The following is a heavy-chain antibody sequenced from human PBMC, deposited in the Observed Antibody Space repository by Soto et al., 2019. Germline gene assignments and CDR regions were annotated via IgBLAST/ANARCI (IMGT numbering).Heavy chain of an antibody. CDR2: IYHSGST. Sequence: PSETLSLTCAVSSGSISSSNWWSWVRQPPGKGLEWIGEIYHSGSTNYNPSLKSRVTISVDKSKNQFSLKLSSLTAADTAVYYCARVDGLDDTPYFDYWGQGTLVTVSS. D-gene: IGHD3-9*01. CDR1: SGSISSSNW. CDR3: ARVDGLDDTPYFDY. V-gene: IGHV4-4*02. J-gene: IGHJ4*02.